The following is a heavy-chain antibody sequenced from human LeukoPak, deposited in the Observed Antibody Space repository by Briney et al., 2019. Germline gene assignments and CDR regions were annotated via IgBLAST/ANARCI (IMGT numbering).Heavy chain of an antibody. CDR1: GGSISSSTYY. J-gene: IGHJ4*02. Sequence: SETLSLTCIVSGGSISSSTYYWGWIRQPPGKGLEWIGSIYYSKNTYYNPSLKSRVTISAGTSKNQFSLTLGSVSATDTAVYYCVSPRGFSYGYFDYWGQGTLVTVSS. CDR2: IYYSKNT. V-gene: IGHV4-39*01. CDR3: VSPRGFSYGYFDY. D-gene: IGHD5-18*01.